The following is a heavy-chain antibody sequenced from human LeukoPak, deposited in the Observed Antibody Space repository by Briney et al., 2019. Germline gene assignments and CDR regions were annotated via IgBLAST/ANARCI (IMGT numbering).Heavy chain of an antibody. CDR1: GFTFSNYW. Sequence: GGSLRLSCVFSGFTFSNYWMSWVRQAPGKGLEWVANIKQDESEKHYVDSVKGRFTISRDNAENSLYLQMNSLRAEDTALYYCARKRPNYFDYWGQGTLVTVSS. V-gene: IGHV3-7*01. CDR2: IKQDESEK. J-gene: IGHJ4*02. CDR3: ARKRPNYFDY.